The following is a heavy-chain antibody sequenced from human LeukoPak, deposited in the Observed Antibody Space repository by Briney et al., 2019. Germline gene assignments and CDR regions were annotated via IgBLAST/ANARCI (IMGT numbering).Heavy chain of an antibody. V-gene: IGHV4-34*01. CDR1: GGSFSGYY. J-gene: IGHJ5*02. D-gene: IGHD2-15*01. CDR3: AREVRYCSGGSCLGVNWFDP. Sequence: SETLSLTCAVYGGSFSGYYWSWIRQPPGKGLEWIGEINHGGSTNYNPSLKSRVTISVDTSKNQFSLKLSSVTAADTALYYCAREVRYCSGGSCLGVNWFDPWGQGTLVTVSS. CDR2: INHGGST.